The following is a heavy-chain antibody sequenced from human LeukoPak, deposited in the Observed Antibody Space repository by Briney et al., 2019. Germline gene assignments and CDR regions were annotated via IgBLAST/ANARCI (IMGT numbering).Heavy chain of an antibody. CDR2: ISAYNGNT. D-gene: IGHD3-22*01. J-gene: IGHJ5*02. V-gene: IGHV1-18*01. CDR3: AREGFYDSSGYES. CDR1: GYTFTSYG. Sequence: GASVKVSCKASGYTFTSYGISWVRQAPGQGLEWMGWISAYNGNTNYAQKFQGRVTMTRDMSTSTVYMELSSLRSEDTAVYYCAREGFYDSSGYESWGQGTLVTVSS.